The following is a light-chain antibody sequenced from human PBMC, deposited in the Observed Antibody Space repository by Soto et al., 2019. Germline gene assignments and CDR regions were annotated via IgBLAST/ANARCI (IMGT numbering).Light chain of an antibody. V-gene: IGKV3-15*01. Sequence: EIVLTQSPGTLSLSPGDRATLSCRASQGIGDTLAWYQHKPGQTPRLLIYDTSTRATGVPARFSGSRSGPEFTLTITSLQSEDSAVYYCQEYNYWHPITFGGGTKVDIK. CDR3: QEYNYWHPIT. J-gene: IGKJ4*01. CDR2: DTS. CDR1: QGIGDT.